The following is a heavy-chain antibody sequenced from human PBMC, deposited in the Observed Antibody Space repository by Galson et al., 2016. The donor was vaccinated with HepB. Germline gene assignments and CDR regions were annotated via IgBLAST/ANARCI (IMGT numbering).Heavy chain of an antibody. CDR1: GFAFSSFG. V-gene: IGHV3-30*18. CDR2: ISSDIRNK. Sequence: SLRLSCAASGFAFSSFGMHWVRQAPGKGLEWVAVISSDIRNKYYAGSVKGRFTISRDNSKNTLYLQMNSLRTEDTALYYCAKDDYYDSSGSFFYWGQGTLVTVSS. J-gene: IGHJ4*02. CDR3: AKDDYYDSSGSFFY. D-gene: IGHD3-22*01.